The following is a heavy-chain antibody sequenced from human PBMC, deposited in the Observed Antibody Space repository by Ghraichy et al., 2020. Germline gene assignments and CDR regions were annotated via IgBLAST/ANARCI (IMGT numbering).Heavy chain of an antibody. D-gene: IGHD1-26*01. V-gene: IGHV4-34*01. CDR3: ARQWMGATRYDY. Sequence: SETLSLTCAVYGGSFSGYYWSWIRQSPEKGLEWIGEIKHSGSVNYNPSLKSRLTISIDTSKNQFSLTLNSVTAADTAVYYCARQWMGATRYDYWGQGTLVTVSS. CDR2: IKHSGSV. J-gene: IGHJ4*02. CDR1: GGSFSGYY.